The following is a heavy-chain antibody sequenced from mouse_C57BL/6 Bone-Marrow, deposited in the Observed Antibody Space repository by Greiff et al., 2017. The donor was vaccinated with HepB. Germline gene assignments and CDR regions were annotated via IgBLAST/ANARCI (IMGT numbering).Heavy chain of an antibody. CDR3: ARRQDSSGYPYYYAMDY. Sequence: QVQLQQPGAELVMPGASVKLSCKASGYTFTSYWMHWVKQRPGQGLEWIGEIDPSDSYTNYNQKFKGKSTLTVDKSSSTAYMQLSSLTSEDSAVYYCARRQDSSGYPYYYAMDYWGQGTSVTVSS. CDR2: IDPSDSYT. D-gene: IGHD3-2*02. V-gene: IGHV1-69*01. CDR1: GYTFTSYW. J-gene: IGHJ4*01.